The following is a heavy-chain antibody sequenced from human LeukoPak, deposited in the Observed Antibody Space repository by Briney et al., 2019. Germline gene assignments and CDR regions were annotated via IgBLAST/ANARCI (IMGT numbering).Heavy chain of an antibody. CDR3: ARGRTDLGGYNDAFDI. CDR1: GDSVSGNSAA. V-gene: IGHV6-1*01. CDR2: TYYRSKWYN. D-gene: IGHD3-22*01. Sequence: SQTLSLTCSISGDSVSGNSAAWNWIRQSPSRGLEWLVRTYYRSKWYNDYAVSVKSRIIIKPDTSKNQFSLHLNSVTPEDTAVYYCARGRTDLGGYNDAFDIWGQGTVVNVSS. J-gene: IGHJ3*02.